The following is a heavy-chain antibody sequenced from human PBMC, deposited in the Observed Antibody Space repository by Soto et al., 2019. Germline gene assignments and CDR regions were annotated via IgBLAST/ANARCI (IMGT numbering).Heavy chain of an antibody. J-gene: IGHJ6*02. D-gene: IGHD5-18*01. V-gene: IGHV4-59*01. CDR3: AREDTAMVRPSYGMDV. CDR1: GGSISSYY. CDR2: IYYSGST. Sequence: SETLSLTCTVSGGSISSYYWSWIRQPPGKGLEWIGYIYYSGSTNYNPSLKSRVTISVDTSKNQFSLKLSSVTAADTAVCYCAREDTAMVRPSYGMDVWGQGTTVTVSS.